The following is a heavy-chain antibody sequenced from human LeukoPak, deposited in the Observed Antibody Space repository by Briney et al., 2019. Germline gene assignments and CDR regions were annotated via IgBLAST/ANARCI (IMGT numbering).Heavy chain of an antibody. V-gene: IGHV4-39*01. CDR1: GGSISSSSYY. Sequence: SETLPLTCTVSGGSISSSSYYWGWIRQPPGKGLEWIGSIYYSGSTYYNPSLKSRVTISVDTSKIQISLKLNSVTAADTAVYYCARLRDYYYNYMDVWGKGTTVTISS. CDR2: IYYSGST. CDR3: ARLRDYYYNYMDV. J-gene: IGHJ6*03.